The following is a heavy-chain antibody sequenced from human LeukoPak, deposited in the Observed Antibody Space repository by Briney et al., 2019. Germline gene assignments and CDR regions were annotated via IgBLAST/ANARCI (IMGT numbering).Heavy chain of an antibody. J-gene: IGHJ6*03. D-gene: IGHD2-15*01. V-gene: IGHV1-69*05. CDR2: IIPIFGTA. CDR1: GGTFSSYA. Sequence: SVKVSCKASGGTFSSYAISWVRQAPGQGLEWMGGIIPIFGTANYAQKFQGRVTITTDESTSTAYMELSSLRSEDTAVYYCARDRVVVVAAHYYYYYMDVWGKGTTVTVSS. CDR3: ARDRVVVVAAHYYYYYMDV.